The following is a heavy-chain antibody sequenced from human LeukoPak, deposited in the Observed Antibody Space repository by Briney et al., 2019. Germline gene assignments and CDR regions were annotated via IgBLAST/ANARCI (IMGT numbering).Heavy chain of an antibody. J-gene: IGHJ4*02. CDR2: IKQDGSEK. Sequence: GGSLRLSCAASGFTFSSYRMSWVRQAPGKGLEWVANIKQDGSEKYYVDSVKGRFTISRDNAKNSLYLQMNSLRAEDTAVYYCARFYTYDSSGYYYITPFDYWGQGTLVTVSS. CDR1: GFTFSSYR. CDR3: ARFYTYDSSGYYYITPFDY. V-gene: IGHV3-7*01. D-gene: IGHD3-22*01.